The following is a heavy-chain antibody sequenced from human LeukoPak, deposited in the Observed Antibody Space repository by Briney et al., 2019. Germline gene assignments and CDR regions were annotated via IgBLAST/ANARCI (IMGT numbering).Heavy chain of an antibody. CDR1: GFTFSSYW. CDR2: INSDGSST. V-gene: IGHV3-74*01. Sequence: GSLRLSCAASGFTFSSYWMHWVRQAPGKGLVWVSRINSDGSSTSYADSVKGRFTISRDNAKNTLYLQMNSLRAEDTAVYYCASGAADGTMWGGFDYWGQGTLVTVSS. CDR3: ASGAADGTMWGGFDY. D-gene: IGHD6-13*01. J-gene: IGHJ4*02.